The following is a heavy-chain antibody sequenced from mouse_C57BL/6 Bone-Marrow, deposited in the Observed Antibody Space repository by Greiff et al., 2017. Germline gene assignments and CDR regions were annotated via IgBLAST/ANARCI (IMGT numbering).Heavy chain of an antibody. Sequence: VKLQESDAELVKPGASVKISCKVSGYTFTDHTIHWMKQRPEQGLEWIGYIYPRDGSTKYNEKFKGKATLTADKSSSTAYMQLNSLTSEDSAVYFCARWGYGSSYYFDYWGQGTTLTVSS. CDR1: GYTFTDHT. D-gene: IGHD1-1*01. CDR3: ARWGYGSSYYFDY. CDR2: IYPRDGST. J-gene: IGHJ2*01. V-gene: IGHV1-78*01.